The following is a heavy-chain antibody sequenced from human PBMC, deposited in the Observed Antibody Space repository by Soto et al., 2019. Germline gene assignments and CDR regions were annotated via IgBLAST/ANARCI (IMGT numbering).Heavy chain of an antibody. V-gene: IGHV1-69*01. CDR2: SIPIFGTS. CDR3: ASPHYDYVGGSYRYQYYFDY. J-gene: IGHJ4*02. Sequence: QVQLVQSGAEVKKPGSSVKVSCKASGGTFSSYAISWVRQAPGQGLEWMGGSIPIFGTSNYAQKFQGRVTITADESTSTAYMELSSLRSEDKAVYYCASPHYDYVGGSYRYQYYFDYWGQGTLVTVSS. D-gene: IGHD3-16*02. CDR1: GGTFSSYA.